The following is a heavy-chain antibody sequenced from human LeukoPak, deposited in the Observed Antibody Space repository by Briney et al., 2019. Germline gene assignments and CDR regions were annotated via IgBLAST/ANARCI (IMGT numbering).Heavy chain of an antibody. J-gene: IGHJ4*02. CDR3: VLAPNSNWFDF. CDR2: IHYSGSS. V-gene: IGHV4-59*08. Sequence: SETLSLTCSVSGDSVSSFYWNWIRQSPGRGLEWIGNIHYSGSSIYNPSLRSRVTMSIDTSKKQFFLKLTSVTAADTAVYYCVLAPNSNWFDFWGQGTLVTVSS. D-gene: IGHD2-15*01. CDR1: GDSVSSFY.